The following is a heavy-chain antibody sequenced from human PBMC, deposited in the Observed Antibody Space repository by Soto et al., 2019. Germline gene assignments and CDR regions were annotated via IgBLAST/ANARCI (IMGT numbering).Heavy chain of an antibody. J-gene: IGHJ6*02. V-gene: IGHV3-33*01. CDR2: IYYDGSNK. D-gene: IGHD2-21*02. Sequence: QVQLVESGGGVVQPGRSLRLSCAASGFTFSSYGMHWVRQAPGKGLEWVAVIYYDGSNKYYVDSVKGRFTISRDNSKNTLYLQMNSLRAEDTAVYYCARDADFMGTDGMDVWGQGTTVSVSS. CDR3: ARDADFMGTDGMDV. CDR1: GFTFSSYG.